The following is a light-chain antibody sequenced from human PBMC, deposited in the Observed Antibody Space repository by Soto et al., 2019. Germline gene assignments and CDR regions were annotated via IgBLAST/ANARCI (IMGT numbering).Light chain of an antibody. Sequence: EIVMTQSPATLSVSPGERATLSCRASQSVSSDLAWYQQKPGQATRLLIYGASTSATGIPARFSGSGSGTEFTLTISSLQSEDFAVYYCQHYNNWPITFGQGTRLEIK. CDR2: GAS. CDR3: QHYNNWPIT. CDR1: QSVSSD. J-gene: IGKJ5*01. V-gene: IGKV3-15*01.